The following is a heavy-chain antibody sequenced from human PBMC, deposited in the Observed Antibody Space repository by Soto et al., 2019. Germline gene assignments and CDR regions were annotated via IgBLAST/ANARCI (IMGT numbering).Heavy chain of an antibody. CDR3: AKDGGKSLDSSSGFPMTSGFYYYYGMDV. CDR2: ISWNSGSI. CDR1: GFTFDDYA. Sequence: GGSLRLSCAASGFTFDDYAMHWVRQAPGKGLEWVSGISWNSGSIGYADSVKGRFTISRDNVKNSLYLQMNSLRAEDTALYYCAKDGGKSLDSSSGFPMTSGFYYYYGMDVWGQGTTVTVSS. D-gene: IGHD6-13*01. J-gene: IGHJ6*02. V-gene: IGHV3-9*01.